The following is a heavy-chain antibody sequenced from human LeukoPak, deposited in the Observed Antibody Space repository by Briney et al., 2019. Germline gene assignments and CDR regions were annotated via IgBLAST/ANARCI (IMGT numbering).Heavy chain of an antibody. J-gene: IGHJ4*02. D-gene: IGHD3-16*01. CDR1: GFTFSSYA. Sequence: PGGSLRLSCAASGFTFSSYAIHWVRQAPGKGLEWVAVISYDGSNKYYADSVKGRFTISRDNSKNTLYLQMNSLRAEDTAVYYCARGSYAYYFDYWGQETLVTVSS. CDR2: ISYDGSNK. V-gene: IGHV3-30-3*01. CDR3: ARGSYAYYFDY.